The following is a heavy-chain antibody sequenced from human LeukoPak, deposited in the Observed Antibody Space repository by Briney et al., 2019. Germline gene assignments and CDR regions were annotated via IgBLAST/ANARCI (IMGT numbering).Heavy chain of an antibody. CDR1: GGTFSSYA. CDR3: AREESGPQRVERRLSLVPAASGAFDI. J-gene: IGHJ3*02. D-gene: IGHD2-2*01. CDR2: IIPIFGTA. Sequence: SVKVSCKASGGTFSSYAISWVRQAPGQGLEWMGGIIPIFGTANYAQKFQGRVTITTDESTSTAYMELSSLRSEDTAVYYCAREESGPQRVERRLSLVPAASGAFDIWGQGTMVTVSS. V-gene: IGHV1-69*05.